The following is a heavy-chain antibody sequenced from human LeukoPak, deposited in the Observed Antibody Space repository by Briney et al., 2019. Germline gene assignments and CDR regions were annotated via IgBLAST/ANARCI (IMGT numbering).Heavy chain of an antibody. J-gene: IGHJ4*02. Sequence: PSQTLSLTCAVSGGSISSGGYSWSWIRQSPGKGLEWIGYIYHSVTTYYSPSLKSRVTISVDRSKNQFSLKLSSVIAADTAVYYCASTRGYSGYGDFDYWGQGILVTVSS. CDR2: IYHSVTT. CDR1: GGSISSGGYS. D-gene: IGHD5-12*01. CDR3: ASTRGYSGYGDFDY. V-gene: IGHV4-30-2*06.